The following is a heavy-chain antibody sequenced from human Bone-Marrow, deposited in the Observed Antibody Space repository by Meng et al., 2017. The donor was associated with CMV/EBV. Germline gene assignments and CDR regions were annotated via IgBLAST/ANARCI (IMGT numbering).Heavy chain of an antibody. CDR2: IYEGGSGT. D-gene: IGHD6-19*01. J-gene: IGHJ5*01. CDR1: GFTFSSYW. CDR3: AKDGSGWYPNWFDS. Sequence: GGSLRLSCAASGFTFSSYWMHWVRQAPGKGLEWVSLIYEGGSGTYYADSVRGRFTISRDNSKSTLYLQMNGLRAEDTAVYYCAKDGSGWYPNWFDSWGQGTLVTFGS. V-gene: IGHV3-23*03.